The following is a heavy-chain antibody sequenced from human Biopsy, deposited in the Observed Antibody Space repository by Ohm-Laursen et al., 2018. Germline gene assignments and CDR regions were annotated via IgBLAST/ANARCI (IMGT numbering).Heavy chain of an antibody. Sequence: TLSLTCAVNGESSSGYFWNWIRQPPGKGLEWIGEINQSGSTKYNPSLKRRATLSANSSNSQFSLRLTSVTAADTAIYYCARGSGYFKLDVWGQGTTVTVSS. V-gene: IGHV4-34*01. J-gene: IGHJ6*02. CDR3: ARGSGYFKLDV. D-gene: IGHD5-12*01. CDR2: INQSGST. CDR1: GESSSGYF.